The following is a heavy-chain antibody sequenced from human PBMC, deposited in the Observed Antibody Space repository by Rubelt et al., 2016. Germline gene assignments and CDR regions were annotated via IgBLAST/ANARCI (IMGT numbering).Heavy chain of an antibody. CDR3: ARDQADCSGCSCYFS. V-gene: IGHV3-21*01. D-gene: IGHD2-15*01. CDR2: ISSSSSYI. J-gene: IGHJ4*02. Sequence: EVQLVESGGGLVQPGGSLRLSCAASGFTFSSYSMNWVRQAPGKGLEWVSSISSSSSYIYYADSVMGRFNIARDNGKNSLYLQVNSLRAEDTAVYYCARDQADCSGCSCYFSWGQGTLVTVSS. CDR1: GFTFSSYS.